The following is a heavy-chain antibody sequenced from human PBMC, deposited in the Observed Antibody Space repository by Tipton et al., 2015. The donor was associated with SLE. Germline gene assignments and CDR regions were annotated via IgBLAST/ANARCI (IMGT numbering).Heavy chain of an antibody. J-gene: IGHJ4*02. Sequence: TLSLTCTVSGGSISSHYWSWIRQPPGKGLEWIGYIYYSGSTNYNPSLKSRVTISVDTSKNQFSLKLSSVTAADTAVYYCARGVDDSSGYSYDYWGQGTLVTVSS. CDR1: GGSISSHY. D-gene: IGHD3-22*01. CDR2: IYYSGST. V-gene: IGHV4-59*11. CDR3: ARGVDDSSGYSYDY.